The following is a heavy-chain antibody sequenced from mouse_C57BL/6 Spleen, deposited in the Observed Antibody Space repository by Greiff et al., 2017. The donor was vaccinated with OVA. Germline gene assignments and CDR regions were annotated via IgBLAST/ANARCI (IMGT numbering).Heavy chain of an antibody. D-gene: IGHD4-1*01. V-gene: IGHV1-55*01. CDR2: IYPGSGST. CDR3: ARRTGTWGYFDV. CDR1: GYTFTSYW. Sequence: QVQLQQPGAELVKPGASVKMSCKASGYTFTSYWITWVKQRPGQGLEWIGDIYPGSGSTNYNEKFKSKATLTVDTSSSTAYMQLSSLTSEDSAVYYCARRTGTWGYFDVWGTGTTVTVSS. J-gene: IGHJ1*03.